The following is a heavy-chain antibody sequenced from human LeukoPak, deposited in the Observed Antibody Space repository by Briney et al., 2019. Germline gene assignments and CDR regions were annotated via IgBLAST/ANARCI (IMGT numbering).Heavy chain of an antibody. J-gene: IGHJ4*02. CDR3: ARDPVSSSWYDLDY. CDR1: GFTFSSYA. Sequence: GGSLRLSCAASGFTFSSYAMHWVRQAPGKGLEWVAVISYDGSNKYYAASVKGRFTISRDNSKNTLYLQMNSLRAEDTAVYYCARDPVSSSWYDLDYWGQGTLVTVSS. CDR2: ISYDGSNK. V-gene: IGHV3-30-3*01. D-gene: IGHD6-13*01.